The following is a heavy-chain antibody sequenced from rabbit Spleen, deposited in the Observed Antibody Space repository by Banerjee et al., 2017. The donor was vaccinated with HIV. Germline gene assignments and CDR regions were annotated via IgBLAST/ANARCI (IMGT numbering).Heavy chain of an antibody. CDR1: GFTLSSYY. D-gene: IGHD1-1*01. V-gene: IGHV1S7*01. CDR3: ARDLVAVIGWNFNL. J-gene: IGHJ4*01. CDR2: IDPVFGIT. Sequence: QQLEESGGGLVKPGGTLTLSCTASGFTLSSYYMNWVRQAPGKGLEWIGYIDPVFGITYYANWVNGRFSISRENAQNTVFLQMTSLTAADTATYFCARDLVAVIGWNFNLWGPGTLVTVS.